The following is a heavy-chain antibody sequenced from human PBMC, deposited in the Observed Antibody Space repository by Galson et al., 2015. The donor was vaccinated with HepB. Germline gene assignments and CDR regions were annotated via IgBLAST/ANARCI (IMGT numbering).Heavy chain of an antibody. J-gene: IGHJ6*02. V-gene: IGHV3-30*18. Sequence: SLRLSCAASGFTFSSYGVHWVRQAPGKGLEWVAVISYDGSNKYYADSVKGRFTISRDNSKNTLYLQMNSLRAEDTAVYYCAKDFVPKEYSSPLGSDTYYYYGMDVWGQGTTVTVSS. CDR2: ISYDGSNK. D-gene: IGHD6-6*01. CDR1: GFTFSSYG. CDR3: AKDFVPKEYSSPLGSDTYYYYGMDV.